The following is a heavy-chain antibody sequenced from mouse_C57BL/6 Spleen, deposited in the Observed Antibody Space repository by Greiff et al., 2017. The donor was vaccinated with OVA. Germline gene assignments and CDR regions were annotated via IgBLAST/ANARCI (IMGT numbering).Heavy chain of an antibody. Sequence: VQLQQSGAELVRPGASVTLSCKASGYTFTDYEMHWVKQTPVHGLEWIGAIDPETGGTAYNQKFKGKAIPTADKSSSTAYMELRSLTSEDSAVYYCTRSGSSYYYWGQGTTLTVSS. J-gene: IGHJ2*01. D-gene: IGHD1-1*01. CDR3: TRSGSSYYY. V-gene: IGHV1-15*01. CDR2: IDPETGGT. CDR1: GYTFTDYE.